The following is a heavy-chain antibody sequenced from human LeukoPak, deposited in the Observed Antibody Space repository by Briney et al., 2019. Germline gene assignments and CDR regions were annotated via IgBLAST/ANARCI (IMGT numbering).Heavy chain of an antibody. CDR2: ISGSGGST. V-gene: IGHV3-23*01. Sequence: GGSLRLSCAASGFTLTSDSMNWVRQAPGKGLEWVSAISGSGGSTYYADSVKGRFTISRDNSKNTLYLQMNSLRAEDTAVYYCAKDPYYGDYLYFDYWGQGTLVTVSS. CDR3: AKDPYYGDYLYFDY. D-gene: IGHD4-17*01. J-gene: IGHJ4*02. CDR1: GFTLTSDS.